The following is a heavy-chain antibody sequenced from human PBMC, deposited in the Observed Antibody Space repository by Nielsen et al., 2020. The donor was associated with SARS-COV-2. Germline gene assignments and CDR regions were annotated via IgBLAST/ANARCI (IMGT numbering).Heavy chain of an antibody. J-gene: IGHJ6*03. CDR3: ARAVAPVDTAMVTFMYYYYYYMDV. D-gene: IGHD5-18*01. V-gene: IGHV1-18*04. CDR1: GYSFTSYG. CDR2: ISAYNGNT. Sequence: GESLKISCKGSGYSFTSYGISWVRQAPGQGLEWMGWISAYNGNTNYAQKLQGRVTMTTDTSTSTAYMELRSLRSDDTAVYYCARAVAPVDTAMVTFMYYYYYYMDVWGKGTTVTVSS.